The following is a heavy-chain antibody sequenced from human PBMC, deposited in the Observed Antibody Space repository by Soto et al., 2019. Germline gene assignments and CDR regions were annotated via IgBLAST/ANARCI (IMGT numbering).Heavy chain of an antibody. CDR1: GGSISSGGYY. CDR2: IYYSGST. D-gene: IGHD6-25*01. Sequence: SETLSLTCTVSGGSISSGGYYWSWIRQHPGKGLEWIGYIYYSGSTYYNPSLKSRVTISVDTSKNQFSLKLSSVTAADTAVQYCAIDYSSERKPIYYYGMDVWGQGTTVTVSS. J-gene: IGHJ6*02. CDR3: AIDYSSERKPIYYYGMDV. V-gene: IGHV4-31*03.